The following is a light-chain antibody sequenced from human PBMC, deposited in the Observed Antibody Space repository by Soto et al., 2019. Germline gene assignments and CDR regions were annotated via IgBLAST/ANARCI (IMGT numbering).Light chain of an antibody. Sequence: EIVLTQSPGTLSLSPRERATLSCRASQSVTYLVWYQQKPGQAPRLLIYGASSRATGIPDRFSGSGSGTDFTLTISRLEPEDFAVYYCQHYGSSPWTFGQGTKVEI. CDR1: QSVTY. CDR3: QHYGSSPWT. J-gene: IGKJ1*01. V-gene: IGKV3-20*01. CDR2: GAS.